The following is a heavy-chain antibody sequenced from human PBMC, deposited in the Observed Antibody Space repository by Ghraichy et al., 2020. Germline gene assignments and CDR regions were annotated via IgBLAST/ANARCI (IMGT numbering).Heavy chain of an antibody. CDR3: ARHGRDYPFDI. Sequence: SETLSLTCTVSGGSISSYYWSWIRQPPGKGLEWIGYIYTSGSTNYNPSLKSRVTISVDTSKNQFSLKLSSVTAADTAVYYCARHGRDYPFDIWGQGTMVTVSS. V-gene: IGHV4-4*09. D-gene: IGHD3-10*01. CDR2: IYTSGST. J-gene: IGHJ3*02. CDR1: GGSISSYY.